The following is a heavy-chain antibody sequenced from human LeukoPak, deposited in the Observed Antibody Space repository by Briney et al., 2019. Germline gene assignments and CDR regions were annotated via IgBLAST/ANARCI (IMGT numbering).Heavy chain of an antibody. J-gene: IGHJ3*02. CDR3: AKVYSSGWFDAFDI. CDR2: ISGSGGTT. D-gene: IGHD6-19*01. Sequence: GGSLRLSCAASGFTFSSYSMNWVRQAPGKGLEWVSGISGSGGTTYYADSVKGRFTISRDNAKNTLHLQMNSLRAEDTAVYYCAKVYSSGWFDAFDIWGQGTMVTVSS. V-gene: IGHV3-23*01. CDR1: GFTFSSYS.